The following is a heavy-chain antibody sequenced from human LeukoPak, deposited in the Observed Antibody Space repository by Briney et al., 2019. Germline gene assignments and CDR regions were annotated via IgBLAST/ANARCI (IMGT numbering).Heavy chain of an antibody. J-gene: IGHJ3*02. CDR3: ASFDYYDSSGGHDAFDI. Sequence: ASVKVSCKASGYTFTSYYMHWVRQAPGQGLEWMGIINPSGGSTSYAQKFQGRVTMTRDMSTSTVYMELSSLRSEDTAVYYCASFDYYDSSGGHDAFDIWGQGTMVTVSS. D-gene: IGHD3-22*01. CDR1: GYTFTSYY. V-gene: IGHV1-46*01. CDR2: INPSGGST.